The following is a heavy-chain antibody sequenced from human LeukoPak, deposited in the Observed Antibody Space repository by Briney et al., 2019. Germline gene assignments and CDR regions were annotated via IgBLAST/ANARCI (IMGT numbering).Heavy chain of an antibody. V-gene: IGHV3-23*01. CDR3: AKGSSSFYYDSSGYYDLTFDY. Sequence: PGGSLRLSCAASGFTFSSYAMSWVRQAPGKGLEWGSGISGSGGRTYYADSVKGRFTISRDNSKNTLYLEMNSLRAEDTALYYCAKGSSSFYYDSSGYYDLTFDYWGQGTLVTVSS. J-gene: IGHJ4*02. D-gene: IGHD3-22*01. CDR1: GFTFSSYA. CDR2: ISGSGGRT.